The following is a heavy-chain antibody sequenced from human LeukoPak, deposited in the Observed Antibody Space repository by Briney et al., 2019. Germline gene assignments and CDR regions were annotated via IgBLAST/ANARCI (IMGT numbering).Heavy chain of an antibody. CDR2: ISWSSDNI. Sequence: GGSLRLSCAASGFTFDDYAMHWVRQAPGKALEWVSGISWSSDNIDYADSVKGRFTISRDNAKNSLYLQMNSLRAEDTAVYYCARTGSSWPFDYWGQGTLVTVSS. CDR1: GFTFDDYA. V-gene: IGHV3-9*01. J-gene: IGHJ4*02. D-gene: IGHD6-13*01. CDR3: ARTGSSWPFDY.